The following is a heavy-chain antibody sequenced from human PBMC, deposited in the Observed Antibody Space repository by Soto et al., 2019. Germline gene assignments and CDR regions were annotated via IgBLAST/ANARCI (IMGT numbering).Heavy chain of an antibody. Sequence: GGSLRLSCAASGFTFSSYGMHWVRQAPGKGLEWVAVIWYDGSNKYYADSVKGRFTISRDNSKNTLYLQMNSLRAEDTAVYYCARFKVVPAAQVLSYYYYYGMDVWGQGTTVTVSS. J-gene: IGHJ6*02. CDR2: IWYDGSNK. V-gene: IGHV3-33*01. CDR1: GFTFSSYG. CDR3: ARFKVVPAAQVLSYYYYYGMDV. D-gene: IGHD2-2*01.